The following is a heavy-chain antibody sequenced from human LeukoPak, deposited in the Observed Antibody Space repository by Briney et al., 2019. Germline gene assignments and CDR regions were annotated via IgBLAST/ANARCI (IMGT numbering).Heavy chain of an antibody. CDR1: GFTFSSYW. CDR3: ARIGPSGSGSYFFLDP. D-gene: IGHD3-10*01. Sequence: GGSQRLSCAASGFTFSSYWMHWVRQAPGMGLVWVSRIDSDGSGASYADSVKGRFTISRDNAKNTLYLQMNSLRAEDTAVYYCARIGPSGSGSYFFLDPWGQGTLVTVSS. V-gene: IGHV3-74*01. J-gene: IGHJ5*02. CDR2: IDSDGSGA.